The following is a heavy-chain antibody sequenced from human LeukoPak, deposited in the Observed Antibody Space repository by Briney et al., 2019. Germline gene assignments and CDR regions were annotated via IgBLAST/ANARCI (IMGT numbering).Heavy chain of an antibody. V-gene: IGHV5-51*01. CDR1: GYSFTSYW. CDR3: ARLGGYYSDYFDY. Sequence: GESLKISCKDAGYSFTSYWIGWVRQMPGKGLEWMGIIYPGDSETRYSPSFQGQVTMSAGKSINTAYLQWSSLKASDTAMYYCARLGGYYSDYFDYWGQGTLVTVSS. D-gene: IGHD3-22*01. CDR2: IYPGDSET. J-gene: IGHJ4*02.